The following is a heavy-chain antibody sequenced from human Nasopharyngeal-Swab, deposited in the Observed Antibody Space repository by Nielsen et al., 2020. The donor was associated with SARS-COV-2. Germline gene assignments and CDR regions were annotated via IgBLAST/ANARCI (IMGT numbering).Heavy chain of an antibody. CDR2: ISSSTTYI. V-gene: IGHV3-21*01. CDR3: ARDGLDYDFWSAYFMDV. Sequence: GGSLRLSCAASGFTFCNYNMNWVRQAPGKGLEWVSSISSSTTYIYYADSVKGRFTISRDNAKNSLYLQMNSLRAEDTAVYYCARDGLDYDFWSAYFMDVWGQGTTVTVSS. J-gene: IGHJ6*02. D-gene: IGHD3-3*01. CDR1: GFTFCNYN.